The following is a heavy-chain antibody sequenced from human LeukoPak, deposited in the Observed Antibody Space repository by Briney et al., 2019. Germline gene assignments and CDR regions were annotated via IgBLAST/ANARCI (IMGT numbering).Heavy chain of an antibody. CDR3: AKAPILTGYLAHFDY. D-gene: IGHD3-9*01. Sequence: GGSLRLSCAASGFTFSSYAMSWVRQAPGKGLEWVSAISGSGGSTYYADSVKGRFTISRDNSKNTLYLQMNSLRAEDTAVYYCAKAPILTGYLAHFDYWGQGTLVTVSS. V-gene: IGHV3-23*01. CDR1: GFTFSSYA. CDR2: ISGSGGST. J-gene: IGHJ4*02.